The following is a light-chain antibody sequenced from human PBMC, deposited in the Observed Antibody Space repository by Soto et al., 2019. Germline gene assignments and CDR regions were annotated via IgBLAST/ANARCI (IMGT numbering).Light chain of an antibody. CDR2: KVS. Sequence: DVVMTQSPLSLPVTLGQPASISCRSSQSLVYSDGHTYLNWFQQRPGQSPRRLIYKVSNRDSGVPDRFSGSGAGTDFTLKISRVEAEDVGVYYCMQCTHWPNTFGQGTKLEIK. CDR1: QSLVYSDGHTY. J-gene: IGKJ2*01. CDR3: MQCTHWPNT. V-gene: IGKV2-30*01.